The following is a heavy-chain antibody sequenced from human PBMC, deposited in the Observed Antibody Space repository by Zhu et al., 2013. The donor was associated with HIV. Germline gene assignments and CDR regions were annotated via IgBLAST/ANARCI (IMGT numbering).Heavy chain of an antibody. D-gene: IGHD2-21*02. CDR3: AKKCDNSPSSCFDP. J-gene: IGHJ5*02. Sequence: QVQLVQSGAEVKKPGSSVKVSCKASGDTFSNSAITWVRQAPGQGLEYMGGILPIFGAANYAQKFLGRVTMTVDESTSTAYLDLHSLKFEDTAVYYCAKKCDNSPSSCFDPWGQGTLVTVSS. CDR2: ILPIFGAA. CDR1: GDTFSNSA. V-gene: IGHV1-69*12.